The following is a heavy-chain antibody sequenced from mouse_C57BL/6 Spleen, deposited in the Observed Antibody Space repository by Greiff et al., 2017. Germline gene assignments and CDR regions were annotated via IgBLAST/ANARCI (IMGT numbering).Heavy chain of an antibody. CDR3: ARGDYSNYVRFAY. CDR1: GYTFTSSW. CDR2: IDTSVSET. D-gene: IGHD2-5*01. V-gene: IGHV1-52*01. Sequence: VQLQQPGAELVRPGSSVKLSCKASGYTFTSSWMHWVKQRPIQGLEWIGYIDTSVSETHYNQKCKDKVTLTVDKSSSTAYMQLSSLTSEDSAVYYCARGDYSNYVRFAYWGQGTLVTVSA. J-gene: IGHJ3*01.